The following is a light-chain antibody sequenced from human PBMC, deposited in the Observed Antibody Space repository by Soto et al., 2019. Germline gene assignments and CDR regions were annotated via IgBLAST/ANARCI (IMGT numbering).Light chain of an antibody. CDR2: KAS. CDR3: QQYGSSSPWT. CDR1: QSISSW. V-gene: IGKV1-5*03. Sequence: DIPMTQSPSTLSASVGDRVTITCRASQSISSWLAWYQQKPGKAPKLLIYKASSLETGVPSRFSGSGSGTEVSLIIISLQPDDFASYYCQQYGSSSPWTFGQGTKVEIK. J-gene: IGKJ1*01.